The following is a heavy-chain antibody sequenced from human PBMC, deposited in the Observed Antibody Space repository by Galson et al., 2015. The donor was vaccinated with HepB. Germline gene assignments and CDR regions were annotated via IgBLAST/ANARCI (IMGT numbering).Heavy chain of an antibody. CDR3: ARDVDWALDY. CDR1: GYTFNKYG. J-gene: IGHJ4*02. CDR2: ISTKRGNT. V-gene: IGHV1-18*01. Sequence: SVKVSCKASGYTFNKYGISWVRQAPGQGLEWMGWISTKRGNTKHAQNFQARVTMTTETSTNTAYMELRSLRSADTAVYYCARDVDWALDYWGQGTLVTVSS. D-gene: IGHD3-9*01.